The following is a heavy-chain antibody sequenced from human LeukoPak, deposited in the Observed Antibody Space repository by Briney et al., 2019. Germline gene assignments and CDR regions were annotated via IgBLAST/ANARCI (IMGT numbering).Heavy chain of an antibody. V-gene: IGHV1-69*01. CDR2: IIPVFATA. D-gene: IGHD3-22*01. J-gene: IGHJ6*02. CDR3: ARSNYDSSGGYYYGMDV. Sequence: ASVKVSCKASGGTFSSYVITWVRQAPGQGLEWMGGIIPVFATANYAQKFQGRVTITADESTTIAYMELSGLRSEDTAVYYCARSNYDSSGGYYYGMDVWGQGTTVTVSS. CDR1: GGTFSSYV.